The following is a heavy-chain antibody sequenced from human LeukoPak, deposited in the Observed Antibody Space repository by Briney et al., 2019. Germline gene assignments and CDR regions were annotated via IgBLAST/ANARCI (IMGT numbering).Heavy chain of an antibody. CDR3: ARRRVAARREGGYYFDY. CDR1: GFSFTTYW. J-gene: IGHJ4*02. D-gene: IGHD6-6*01. V-gene: IGHV5-51*01. Sequence: GESLKISCKGSGFSFTTYWIGWVRQMPGKGLEWMGIIYPGDSDTRYSPSFQGQVTISADKYISTAYLQWSSLKASDTAMYYCARRRVAARREGGYYFDYWGQGTLVTVSS. CDR2: IYPGDSDT.